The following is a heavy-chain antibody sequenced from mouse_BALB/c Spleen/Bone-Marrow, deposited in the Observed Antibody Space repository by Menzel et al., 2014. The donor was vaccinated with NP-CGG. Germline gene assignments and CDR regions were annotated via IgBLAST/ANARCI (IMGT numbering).Heavy chain of an antibody. V-gene: IGHV5-12-2*01. CDR3: ARQSYEGFAY. CDR2: ISNGGGST. CDR1: GFTFSSYT. Sequence: EVQLVESGGNLVQPGGSLKLSCAASGFTFSSYTMSWVRQTPEKRLEWVAYISNGGGSTYYPDTVKGRFTISRDNATNPLSLQMSSLKSEDTAMYYCARQSYEGFAYWGQGTLVTVSA. D-gene: IGHD2-3*01. J-gene: IGHJ3*01.